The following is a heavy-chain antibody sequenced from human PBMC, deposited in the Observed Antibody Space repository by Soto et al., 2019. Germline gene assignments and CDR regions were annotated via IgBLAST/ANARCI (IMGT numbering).Heavy chain of an antibody. Sequence: QVQLVQSGAEVKKPGASVKVSCKASGYTFTDYDINWFRQATGQGLEWMGWMNPNNGNTGYAQNFQGRVTMTRSTSISTAYMELITLRSEDTAVYYCATGPRNWGVDYWGQGTLVTVSS. CDR2: MNPNNGNT. D-gene: IGHD7-27*01. J-gene: IGHJ4*02. CDR1: GYTFTDYD. CDR3: ATGPRNWGVDY. V-gene: IGHV1-8*01.